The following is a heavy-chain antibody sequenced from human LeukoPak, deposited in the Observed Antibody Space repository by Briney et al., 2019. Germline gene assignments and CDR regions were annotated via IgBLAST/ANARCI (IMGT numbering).Heavy chain of an antibody. CDR2: INPNSGGT. CDR1: GYTFTGYY. D-gene: IGHD2-8*01. Sequence: GASVKVSCKAPGYTFTGYYMHWVRQAPGQGLEWMGWINPNSGGTNYAQKFQGRVTMTRDTSISTAYMELSRLRSDDTAVYYCARDIGYCTNGVCSYYYYYYYMDVWGKGTTVTVSS. V-gene: IGHV1-2*02. CDR3: ARDIGYCTNGVCSYYYYYYYMDV. J-gene: IGHJ6*03.